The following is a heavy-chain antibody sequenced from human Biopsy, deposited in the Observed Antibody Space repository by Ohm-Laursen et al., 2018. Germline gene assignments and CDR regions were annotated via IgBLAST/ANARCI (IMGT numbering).Heavy chain of an antibody. Sequence: GTLSLTCTVSGGSISGSSWSWIRQAPGKGLEWIGYISYSRDTNYNPSLKSRITISVDTSKNQFSLKLTSVTAADTAVYYCAKHGSGWRGDDAFHIGGQGTMVTASS. V-gene: IGHV4-59*08. CDR3: AKHGSGWRGDDAFHI. CDR1: GGSISGSS. CDR2: ISYSRDT. D-gene: IGHD6-19*01. J-gene: IGHJ3*02.